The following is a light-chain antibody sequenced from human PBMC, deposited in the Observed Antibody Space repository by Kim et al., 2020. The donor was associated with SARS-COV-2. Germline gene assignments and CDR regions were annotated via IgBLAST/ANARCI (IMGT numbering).Light chain of an antibody. CDR1: RGIKNY. V-gene: IGKV1-16*02. J-gene: IGKJ4*01. Sequence: ASVGDRIAMTCRASRGIKNYLAWFQQKPGKGPKPVIYAASNLQSGVPSKFSGSGSGTAFTLAISSLQPEDFAAYDWRQYDSYPLTFGGGTKV. CDR3: RQYDSYPLT. CDR2: AAS.